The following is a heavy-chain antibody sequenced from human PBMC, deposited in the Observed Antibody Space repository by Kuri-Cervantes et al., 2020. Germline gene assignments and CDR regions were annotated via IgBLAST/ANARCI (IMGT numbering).Heavy chain of an antibody. D-gene: IGHD4-11*01. CDR2: INPNSGGA. CDR3: AREGTTLEYYFDY. J-gene: IGHJ4*02. Sequence: ASVKVSCKASGDTFTGYYMHWVRQAPGQGLEWMGWINPNSGGANYAQKLQGRVTMTRDTSISTAYMELSRLKSDDTAMYYCAREGTTLEYYFDYWGQGTLVTVSS. V-gene: IGHV1-2*02. CDR1: GDTFTGYY.